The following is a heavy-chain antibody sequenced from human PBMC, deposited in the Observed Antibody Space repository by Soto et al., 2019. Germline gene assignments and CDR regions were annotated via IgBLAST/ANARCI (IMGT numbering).Heavy chain of an antibody. Sequence: EVQLLESGGGGVQPGGSLRLSCAASGFIFSDYAMTWVRQTPGKGLELVSAITSSGSSTYFADSLKGRITISRDNSKNTLSLQMDSLRVEDTAIYYCAKGVEGYVVSSFDSWGQGALVTVSS. V-gene: IGHV3-23*01. J-gene: IGHJ4*02. CDR1: GFIFSDYA. CDR2: ITSSGSST. CDR3: AKGVEGYVVSSFDS. D-gene: IGHD5-12*01.